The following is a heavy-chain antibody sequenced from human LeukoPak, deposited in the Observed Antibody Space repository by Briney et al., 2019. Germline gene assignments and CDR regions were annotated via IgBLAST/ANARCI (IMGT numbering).Heavy chain of an antibody. CDR2: IGDSGAST. CDR1: GFTLSIYA. J-gene: IGHJ4*02. CDR3: ARVQWLRRWFVFDS. D-gene: IGHD5-12*01. Sequence: GGSLRLSCAASGFTLSIYAMSWVRQAPGEGLEWVSTIGDSGASTYYAQSVKGRFTISRDNSKNTLFLQMDSLRAEDTAIYFYARVQWLRRWFVFDSWGQGALVTVSS. V-gene: IGHV3-23*01.